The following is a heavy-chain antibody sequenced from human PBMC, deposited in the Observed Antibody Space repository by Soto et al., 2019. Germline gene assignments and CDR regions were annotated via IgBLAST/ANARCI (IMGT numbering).Heavy chain of an antibody. V-gene: IGHV1-58*01. CDR2: IVVGSGNT. D-gene: IGHD6-19*01. J-gene: IGHJ4*02. CDR1: GFTFTSSA. CDR3: VARGIAVAGTADY. Sequence: QMQLVQSGPEVKKPGTSVKVSCKASGFTFTSSAVRWVRQARGQGLEWIGWIVVGSGNTNYAQKFQERVTITRDMSTSPGCMELSSLRSEDTAVDYCVARGIAVAGTADYWGQGTLVTVSS.